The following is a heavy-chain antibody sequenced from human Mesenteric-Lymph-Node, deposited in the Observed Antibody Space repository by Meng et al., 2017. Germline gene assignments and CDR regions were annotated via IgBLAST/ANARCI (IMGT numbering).Heavy chain of an antibody. J-gene: IGHJ4*02. Sequence: GESLKISCAASGFTFSDYYMSWIRQAPGKGLEWVSYISSSGSTIYYADSVKGRFTISRDNAKNSLYLEMNSLRVEDTAVYYCVRGGTTRFDYWGQGTLVTVSS. V-gene: IGHV3-11*04. CDR2: ISSSGSTI. CDR1: GFTFSDYY. CDR3: VRGGTTRFDY. D-gene: IGHD3-16*01.